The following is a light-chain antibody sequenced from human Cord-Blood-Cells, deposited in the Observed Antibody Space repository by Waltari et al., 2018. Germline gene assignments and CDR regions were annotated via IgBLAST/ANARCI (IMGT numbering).Light chain of an antibody. CDR2: WAS. V-gene: IGKV4-1*01. J-gene: IGKJ1*01. Sequence: DIVMTQSPDSLAVSLGERATINCKSSQSVLYSSNNKNYLAWYQQKPGQPPKLLIYWASTRESCVPDRFGGSGAGTYFTLTISSLQAEDVAVYYCQKYYSTPWTFGQGTKVEIK. CDR1: QSVLYSSNNKNY. CDR3: QKYYSTPWT.